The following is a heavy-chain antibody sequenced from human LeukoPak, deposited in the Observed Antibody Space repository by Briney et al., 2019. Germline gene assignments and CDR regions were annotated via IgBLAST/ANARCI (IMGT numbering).Heavy chain of an antibody. CDR1: GVTFSTYW. CDR3: ARGQQLVF. CDR2: IKQGGSEK. J-gene: IGHJ4*02. Sequence: PGGSLRLSCEASGVTFSTYWMSWVRQAPGKGLEWVANIKQGGSEKNYVASVKGRFTTSRDNAKNSLYLQMNSLRAEDTAVYYCARGQQLVFWGQGTLVTVSS. D-gene: IGHD6-13*01. V-gene: IGHV3-7*03.